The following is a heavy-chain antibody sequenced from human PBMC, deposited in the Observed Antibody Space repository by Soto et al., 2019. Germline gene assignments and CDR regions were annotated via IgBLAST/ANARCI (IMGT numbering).Heavy chain of an antibody. CDR2: IYYSGST. V-gene: IGHV4-31*03. J-gene: IGHJ4*02. CDR3: ARHPRLYTGVAGPRGFDY. Sequence: SETLSLTCTVSGGSISSGGYYWSWIRQHPGKGLEWIGYIYYSGSTYYNPSLKSRVTISVDTSKNQFSLKLSSVTAADTAVYSCARHPRLYTGVAGPRGFDYWGQGTLVTVSS. CDR1: GGSISSGGYY. D-gene: IGHD1-1*01.